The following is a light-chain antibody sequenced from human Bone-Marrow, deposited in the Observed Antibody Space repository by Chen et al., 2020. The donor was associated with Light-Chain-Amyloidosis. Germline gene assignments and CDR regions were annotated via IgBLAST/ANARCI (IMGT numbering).Light chain of an antibody. CDR3: KQYYSAPFT. Sequence: DIVMTQSPDSLAVSLGERATINCKSSQSVLYSSNNKNYLAWYQQKPGQPPKLLISWASTRESGVPDRFTGSGSGTDFTLTISSLQAEDVAVYYCKQYYSAPFTFGPGTKVNIK. CDR1: QSVLYSSNNKNY. CDR2: WAS. J-gene: IGKJ3*01. V-gene: IGKV4-1*01.